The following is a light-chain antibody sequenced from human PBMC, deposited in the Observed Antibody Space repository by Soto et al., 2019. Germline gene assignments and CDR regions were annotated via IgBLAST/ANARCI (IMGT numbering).Light chain of an antibody. J-gene: IGKJ4*01. V-gene: IGKV3-11*01. Sequence: EIVLTQPPATLSLSPGERATLSCRASQSVSSFLAWYQQKPGQAPRLLIYDTSNRATDIPARFSGSGSGTDFTLTISSLEPEDFAIYYCQQRSNRLLTFGGGTKVEIK. CDR2: DTS. CDR3: QQRSNRLLT. CDR1: QSVSSF.